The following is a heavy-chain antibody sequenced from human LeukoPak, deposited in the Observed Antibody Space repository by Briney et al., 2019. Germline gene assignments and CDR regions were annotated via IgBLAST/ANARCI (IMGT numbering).Heavy chain of an antibody. D-gene: IGHD4-17*01. CDR2: ISYDGSNK. V-gene: IGHV3-30*18. CDR3: AKDLGYGDYVPNYFDY. Sequence: GGSLRLSCAASEFTFSSYGMHWVRQAPGKGLEWVAVISYDGSNKYYADSVKGRFTISRDNSKNTLYLQMSSLKAEDTAVYYCAKDLGYGDYVPNYFDYWGQGTLVTVSS. CDR1: EFTFSSYG. J-gene: IGHJ4*02.